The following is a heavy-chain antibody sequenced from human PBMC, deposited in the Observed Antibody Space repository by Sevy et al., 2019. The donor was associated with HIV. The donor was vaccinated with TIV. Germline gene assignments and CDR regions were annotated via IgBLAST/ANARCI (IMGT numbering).Heavy chain of an antibody. CDR2: IYTSGST. V-gene: IGHV4-61*02. D-gene: IGHD6-13*01. CDR1: GGSISSGSYY. Sequence: SETLSLTCTVSGGSISSGSYYWSWIRQPAGKGLGWIGRIYTSGSTNYNPSLKSRVTISVDTSKNQFSLKLSSVTAADTAVYYCARDLRSSWTPSRWGQGTLVTVSS. CDR3: ARDLRSSWTPSR. J-gene: IGHJ4*02.